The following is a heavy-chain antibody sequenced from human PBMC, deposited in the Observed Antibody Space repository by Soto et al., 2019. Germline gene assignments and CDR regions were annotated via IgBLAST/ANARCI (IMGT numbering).Heavy chain of an antibody. Sequence: GASVKVSCKASGGTFSSYAISWVRQAPGQGLEWMGGIIPIFGTANYAQKFQGRDTITADESTSTAYMELSSLRSEDTAVYYCASTHYYYGSARFYGMDVWGQGTTGTVSS. V-gene: IGHV1-69*13. CDR2: IIPIFGTA. D-gene: IGHD3-10*01. J-gene: IGHJ6*02. CDR3: ASTHYYYGSARFYGMDV. CDR1: GGTFSSYA.